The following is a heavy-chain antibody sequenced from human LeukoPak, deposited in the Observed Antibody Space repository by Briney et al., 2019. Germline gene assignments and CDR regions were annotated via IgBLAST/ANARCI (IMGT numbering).Heavy chain of an antibody. CDR2: INHSGST. V-gene: IGHV4-34*01. CDR3: ARGPSYCGGDCYPDY. Sequence: RPSETLSLTCAVYGGSFSGYYWSWIRQPPGKGLEWIGEINHSGSTNYNPSLKSRVTISVDTSKNQFSLKLSSVTAADTAVYYCARGPSYCGGDCYPDYWGQGTLVTVSS. D-gene: IGHD2-21*02. CDR1: GGSFSGYY. J-gene: IGHJ4*02.